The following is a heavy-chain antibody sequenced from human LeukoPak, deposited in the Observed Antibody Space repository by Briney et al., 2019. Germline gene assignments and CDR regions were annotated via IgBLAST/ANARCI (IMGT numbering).Heavy chain of an antibody. CDR1: GFTFSNYA. CDR3: ARDPLGIAAAGN. V-gene: IGHV3-23*01. J-gene: IGHJ4*02. CDR2: ISGSGGST. D-gene: IGHD6-13*01. Sequence: GGSLRLSCAAAGFTFSNYAMTWVRQAPGRGLEWVSSISGSGGSTYYADSVKGRFTISRDNSKNTLYLQMYSLRDEDTAVYYCARDPLGIAAAGNWGQGTLVTVSS.